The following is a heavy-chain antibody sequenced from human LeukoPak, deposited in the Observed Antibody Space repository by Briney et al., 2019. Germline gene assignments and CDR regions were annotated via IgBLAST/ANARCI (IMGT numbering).Heavy chain of an antibody. CDR2: IYYSGST. D-gene: IGHD5-24*01. CDR1: GGSISSYY. CDR3: ARGRRDGYSV. Sequence: SETLSLTCTVSGGSISSYYWSWIRQPPGKGLEWIGYIYYSGSTNYNPSLKSRVTISVDTSKNQFSLKLSSVTAADTAVYYCARGRRDGYSVWGQGTLVTVSS. J-gene: IGHJ4*02. V-gene: IGHV4-59*12.